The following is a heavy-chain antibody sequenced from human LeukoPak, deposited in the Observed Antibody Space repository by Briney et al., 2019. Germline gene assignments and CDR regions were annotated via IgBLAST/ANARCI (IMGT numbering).Heavy chain of an antibody. CDR1: GFTFSNYA. J-gene: IGHJ4*02. Sequence: GGSLRLSCAASGFTFSNYAMSWVRQAPGKGLEWVSAISGGGGSTYYADSVKGRFTIPRDNSKSTLYLQMNSLRAEDTAVYYCAKTGGLRVYSGWSQSGYWGQGTLVTVSS. D-gene: IGHD6-19*01. CDR2: ISGGGGST. V-gene: IGHV3-23*01. CDR3: AKTGGLRVYSGWSQSGY.